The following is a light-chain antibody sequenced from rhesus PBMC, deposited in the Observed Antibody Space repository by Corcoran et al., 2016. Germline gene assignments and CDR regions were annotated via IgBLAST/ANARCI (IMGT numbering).Light chain of an antibody. CDR3: SSYAGSDTYI. CDR2: EVS. Sequence: QAALTQPRSVSGSPGQSVTISCTGTSSDIGNYNYVSWYQQHPVTAPKVIIYEVSKRPSGVSDRFSGSKSGNTASLTISGLQADDEADYYCSSYAGSDTYIFGSGTRLSVL. J-gene: IGLJ1*01. V-gene: IGLV2-32*02. CDR1: SSDIGNYNY.